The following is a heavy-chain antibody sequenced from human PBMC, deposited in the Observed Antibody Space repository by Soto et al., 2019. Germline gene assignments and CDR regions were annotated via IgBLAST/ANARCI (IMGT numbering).Heavy chain of an antibody. D-gene: IGHD3-16*01. Sequence: SETLSLTCTVSGASISPYYWGWIRQPPGKGLGWIGSIYYSGYTYYNPSLKSRVTISVDTSKNQFSLKLSSVTAADTAVYYCARHNGPLYVGYYYDMDVWGQGTTVTVSS. CDR1: GASISPYY. J-gene: IGHJ6*02. CDR3: ARHNGPLYVGYYYDMDV. V-gene: IGHV4-39*01. CDR2: IYYSGYT.